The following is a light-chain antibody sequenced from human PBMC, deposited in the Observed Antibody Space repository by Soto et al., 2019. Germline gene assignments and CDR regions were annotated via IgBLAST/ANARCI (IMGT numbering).Light chain of an antibody. CDR3: QSYDSSLRGYWV. CDR1: SSNIGAGDD. J-gene: IGLJ3*02. CDR2: GDS. V-gene: IGLV1-40*01. Sequence: QLVLTQPPSVSGAPGQTVTISCTGSSSNIGAGDDVHWYQQLPGTPPKLLIYGDSNRPSGVPDRFSGAKSGTSAALAITGLQAEDEADYYCQSYDSSLRGYWVFGGGTKLTVL.